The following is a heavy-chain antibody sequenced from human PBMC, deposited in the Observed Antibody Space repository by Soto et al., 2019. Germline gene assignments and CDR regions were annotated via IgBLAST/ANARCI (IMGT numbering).Heavy chain of an antibody. V-gene: IGHV4-34*01. CDR2: INHSGST. CDR3: ATDSTRRYYGMDV. CDR1: GGSFSGYY. Sequence: SETLSLTCVYGGSFSGYYWSWIRQSPGKGLEWIGEINHSGSTNNYNPSLKGRVTISVDTSKKQISLKLTSVTAADTAVYYCATDSTRRYYGMDVWGQGTTVTVSS. D-gene: IGHD2-2*01. J-gene: IGHJ6*02.